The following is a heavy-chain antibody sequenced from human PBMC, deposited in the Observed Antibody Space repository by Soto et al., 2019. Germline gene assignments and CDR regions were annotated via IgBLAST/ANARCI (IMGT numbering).Heavy chain of an antibody. CDR2: IIPIFGTA. D-gene: IGHD6-13*01. V-gene: IGHV1-69*01. J-gene: IGHJ6*02. CDR3: ASPAHGGAAGHYYYYGMDV. Sequence: QVQLVQSGAEVKKPGSSVKVSCKASGGTFSSYAISWVRQAPGQGLEWMGGIIPIFGTANYAQKFQGRVTITADDATSTAYMVLSSLLSADTAVYYCASPAHGGAAGHYYYYGMDVWGQGTTVTVSS. CDR1: GGTFSSYA.